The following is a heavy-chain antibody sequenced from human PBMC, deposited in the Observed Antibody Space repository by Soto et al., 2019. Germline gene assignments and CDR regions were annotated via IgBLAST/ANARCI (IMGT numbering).Heavy chain of an antibody. CDR3: TRDLNGGNPFDY. V-gene: IGHV1-3*01. D-gene: IGHD3-16*01. Sequence: QVQFVQSGADLKKPGASGRVSCKPSGYTLTNYAIQWVRQAAGQRLEWMGWIDPGSGHATYSQKFQGRISITRDQSANTFYMDLSSLTSEDTAVYFCTRDLNGGNPFDYWGQGALVTVSS. CDR1: GYTLTNYA. CDR2: IDPGSGHA. J-gene: IGHJ4*02.